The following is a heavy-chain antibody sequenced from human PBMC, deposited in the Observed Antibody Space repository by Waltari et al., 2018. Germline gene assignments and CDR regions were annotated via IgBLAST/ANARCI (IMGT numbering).Heavy chain of an antibody. CDR1: GFTFSSHG. J-gene: IGHJ4*02. Sequence: QVQLVESGGGVVQPGRSLRLSCAASGFTFSSHGMHWVRQAPGKGLEWVAVIWYDGSNKYYADSVKGRFTISRDNSKNTLYLQMNSLRAEDTAMYYYAKDRGSGRPHYFDYWGQGTLVTVSS. CDR3: AKDRGSGRPHYFDY. V-gene: IGHV3-30*18. CDR2: IWYDGSNK. D-gene: IGHD2-15*01.